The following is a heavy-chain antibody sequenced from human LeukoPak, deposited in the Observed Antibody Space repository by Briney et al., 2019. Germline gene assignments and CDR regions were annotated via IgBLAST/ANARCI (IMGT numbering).Heavy chain of an antibody. J-gene: IGHJ6*03. CDR2: IWYDGSNK. D-gene: IGHD4-11*01. CDR1: GFTFSSYG. Sequence: GRSLRLSCAASGFTFSSYGMLWVRQAPGKGLEWVAVIWYDGSNKYYADSVKGRFTISRDNSKNTLYLQMNSLRAEDTAVYYCARAGTTVTPRYYYYYMDVWGKGTTVTVSS. V-gene: IGHV3-33*01. CDR3: ARAGTTVTPRYYYYYMDV.